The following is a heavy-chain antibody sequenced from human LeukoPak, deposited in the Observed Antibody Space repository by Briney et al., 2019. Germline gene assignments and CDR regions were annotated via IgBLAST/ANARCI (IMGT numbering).Heavy chain of an antibody. J-gene: IGHJ2*01. Sequence: PGGSLRLSCAASGFTFSSYWMSWVRQAPGKGLEWVANIKQDGSEKYYVDSVKGRYTISRDNAKNSPYLQMNSLRAEDTAVYYCARGPFYDFWSGYHNWYFDLWGRGTLVTVSS. CDR3: ARGPFYDFWSGYHNWYFDL. CDR2: IKQDGSEK. CDR1: GFTFSSYW. V-gene: IGHV3-7*01. D-gene: IGHD3-3*01.